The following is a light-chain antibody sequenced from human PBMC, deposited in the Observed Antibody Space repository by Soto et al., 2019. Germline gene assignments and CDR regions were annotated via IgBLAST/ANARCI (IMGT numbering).Light chain of an antibody. Sequence: DIQMTQSPSTLSASVGDSVTITCRASQSISSWLAWYQQKPGKAPKLLIYKASSLESGVPSRFSGSGSGTEFTLTISSLQPDDFATYYCQQYNRYSRVFGQGTKVEIK. V-gene: IGKV1-5*03. CDR3: QQYNRYSRV. CDR1: QSISSW. J-gene: IGKJ1*01. CDR2: KAS.